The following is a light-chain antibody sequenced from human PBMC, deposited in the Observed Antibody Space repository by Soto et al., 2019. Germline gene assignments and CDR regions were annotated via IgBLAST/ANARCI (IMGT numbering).Light chain of an antibody. CDR3: QQRSNWPLT. CDR2: GAS. CDR1: QIVISN. Sequence: EIVMTQSPAILSVSPGERATLSCRASQIVISNLAWYQQKPGQTPRLLIYGASNRATGIPARFSGSGSGTDFTLTISSLEPEDFAVYYCQQRSNWPLTFGGGTKVDIK. V-gene: IGKV3-11*01. J-gene: IGKJ4*01.